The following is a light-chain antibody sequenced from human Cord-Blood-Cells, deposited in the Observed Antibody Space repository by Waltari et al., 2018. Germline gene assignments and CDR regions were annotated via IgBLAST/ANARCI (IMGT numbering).Light chain of an antibody. CDR1: SSDVGGYNY. CDR2: DVS. CDR3: CSYAGSYSLV. V-gene: IGLV2-11*01. J-gene: IGLJ3*02. Sequence: AMTQPRPVSGSPGQSVTISCTGTSSDVGGYNYVSWYQQHPGKAPKLKIYDVSKRPSGVPDRFAGSKSGNTASLTISGLQAEDEADYYCCSYAGSYSLVFGGGTKLTVL.